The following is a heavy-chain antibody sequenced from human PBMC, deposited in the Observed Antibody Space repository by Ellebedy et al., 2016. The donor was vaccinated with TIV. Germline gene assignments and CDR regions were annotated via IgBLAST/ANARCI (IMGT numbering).Heavy chain of an antibody. CDR3: ARTYYHDSRGFPPALDI. V-gene: IGHV7-4-1*02. Sequence: ASVKVSCKASGYSFTSYALNWVRQAPGQGLEWMGWINTNVGNPRYAQGLTGRFVFSVDTSVSTAYLEIMSLKSEDSAVYYCARTYYHDSRGFPPALDIWGQGTVVTVSS. J-gene: IGHJ3*02. CDR2: INTNVGNP. CDR1: GYSFTSYA. D-gene: IGHD3-22*01.